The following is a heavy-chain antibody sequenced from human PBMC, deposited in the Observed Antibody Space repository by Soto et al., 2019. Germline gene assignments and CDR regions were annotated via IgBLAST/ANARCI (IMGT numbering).Heavy chain of an antibody. CDR2: INHSGST. CDR3: ARGGVLRYFDWLVDWFDP. Sequence: SETLSLTCTVSGGSVSSGSYYWSWIRQPPGKGLEWIGEINHSGSTNYNPSLKSRVTISVDTSKNQFSLKLSSVTAADTAVYYCARGGVLRYFDWLVDWFDPWGQGTLVTVSS. D-gene: IGHD3-9*01. CDR1: GGSVSSGSYY. J-gene: IGHJ5*02. V-gene: IGHV4-39*07.